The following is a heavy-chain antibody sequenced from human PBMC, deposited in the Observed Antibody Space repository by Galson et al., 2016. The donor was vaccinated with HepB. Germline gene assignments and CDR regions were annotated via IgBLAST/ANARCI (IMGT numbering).Heavy chain of an antibody. J-gene: IGHJ4*02. CDR3: AREPVRLDDLLTGPPKNPDY. Sequence: LSLTCAVYGGSFSGYYWIWIRQPPGKGLEWVSYISSSGTTIYYADSVKGRFTISRDNAKNSLYLQMNSLRAEDTAVYYCAREPVRLDDLLTGPPKNPDYWGQGTLVTVSS. D-gene: IGHD3-9*01. V-gene: IGHV3-11*04. CDR1: GGSFSGYY. CDR2: ISSSGTTI.